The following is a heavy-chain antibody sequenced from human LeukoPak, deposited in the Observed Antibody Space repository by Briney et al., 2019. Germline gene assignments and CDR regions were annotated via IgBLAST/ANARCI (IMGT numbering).Heavy chain of an antibody. CDR1: GGSIRSGSYY. Sequence: SQTLSLTCTVSGGSIRSGSYYWSWIRQPAGKGLEWIGRIYTSGSTNYNPSLKSRVTISVDTSKNQFSLKLSSVTAADTAVYYCARGVSAAGTNWFDPWGQGTLVTVSS. CDR2: IYTSGST. CDR3: ARGVSAAGTNWFDP. D-gene: IGHD6-13*01. J-gene: IGHJ5*02. V-gene: IGHV4-61*02.